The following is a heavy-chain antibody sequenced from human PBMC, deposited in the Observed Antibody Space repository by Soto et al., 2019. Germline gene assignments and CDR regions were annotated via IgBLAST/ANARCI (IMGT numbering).Heavy chain of an antibody. CDR3: CGADCGGDCYTPFDY. CDR1: GFTFRKAW. J-gene: IGHJ4*02. Sequence: EVQLVESGGGLVKPGGPLRPPVPAPGFTFRKAWRSWSRQPPGKGREWVGRVKSKTDGGTTDYAAPVKGRFTISRDDSKNTLYLQMNSLKTEDTAVYYCCGADCGGDCYTPFDYWGQGTLVTVSS. D-gene: IGHD2-21*02. V-gene: IGHV3-15*01. CDR2: VKSKTDGGTT.